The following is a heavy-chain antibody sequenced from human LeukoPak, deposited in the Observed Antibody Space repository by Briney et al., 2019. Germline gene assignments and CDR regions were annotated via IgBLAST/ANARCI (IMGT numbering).Heavy chain of an antibody. Sequence: GASVKVSCKASGYTFTSYDINWVRQATGQGLEWMGWMNPNSGNTGYAQKFQGRVTMTRNTSISTAYMELSSLRSEDTAVYYCAVYCSSTSCHNWFDPWGQGTLVTVSS. CDR1: GYTFTSYD. J-gene: IGHJ5*02. CDR2: MNPNSGNT. V-gene: IGHV1-8*01. D-gene: IGHD2-2*01. CDR3: AVYCSSTSCHNWFDP.